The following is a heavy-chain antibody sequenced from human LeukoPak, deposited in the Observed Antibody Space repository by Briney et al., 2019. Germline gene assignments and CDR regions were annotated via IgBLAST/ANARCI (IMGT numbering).Heavy chain of an antibody. J-gene: IGHJ4*02. CDR3: ARVGSITMVRGVIDY. V-gene: IGHV3-30-3*01. D-gene: IGHD3-10*01. Sequence: QPGRSLRLPCAASGFTFSSYAMHWVRQAPGKGLEWVAVISYDGSNKYYADSVKGRFTVSRDNSKNTLYLQMNSLRAEDTAVYYCARVGSITMVRGVIDYWGQGTLVTVSS. CDR2: ISYDGSNK. CDR1: GFTFSSYA.